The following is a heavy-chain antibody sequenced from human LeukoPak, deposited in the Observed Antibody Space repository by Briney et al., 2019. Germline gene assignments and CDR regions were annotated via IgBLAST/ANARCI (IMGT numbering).Heavy chain of an antibody. Sequence: KPSETLSLTCTVSGGSVSAVSHYWVWIRQSPGKGPEWIGNIYYTGGTHYNPSLKSRVFMSVDTSKNQFSLEVTSVTAADTALYFCARLVCDACYPAGNWFDPWGQGTLVTVSS. J-gene: IGHJ5*02. D-gene: IGHD2-21*02. CDR1: GGSVSAVSHY. CDR2: IYYTGGT. V-gene: IGHV4-39*01. CDR3: ARLVCDACYPAGNWFDP.